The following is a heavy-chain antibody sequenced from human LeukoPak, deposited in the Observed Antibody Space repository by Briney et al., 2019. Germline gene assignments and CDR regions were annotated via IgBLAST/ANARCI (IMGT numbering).Heavy chain of an antibody. CDR3: ARDGSFGIKLGSYFDY. CDR1: GGTFSSYA. J-gene: IGHJ4*02. D-gene: IGHD3-16*01. Sequence: GSSVKVSCKASGGTFSSYAISWVRQAPGQGLEWMRGIIPIFGTANYAQKFQGRVTITADESTSTAYMELSSLRSEDTAVYYCARDGSFGIKLGSYFDYWGQGTLVTVSS. CDR2: IIPIFGTA. V-gene: IGHV1-69*01.